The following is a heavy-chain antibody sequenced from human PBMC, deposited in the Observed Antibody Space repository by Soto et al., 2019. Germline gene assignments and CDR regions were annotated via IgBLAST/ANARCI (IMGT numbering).Heavy chain of an antibody. J-gene: IGHJ4*02. D-gene: IGHD6-19*01. V-gene: IGHV3-30-3*01. CDR1: GFTFSSYA. Sequence: GGSLRLSCAASGFTFSSYAMHWVRQAPGKGLEWVAVISYDGSNKYYADSVKGRFTISRDNSKNTLYLQMNSLRAEDTAVYYCASEAIAVADLEFDYWGQGTLVTVSS. CDR2: ISYDGSNK. CDR3: ASEAIAVADLEFDY.